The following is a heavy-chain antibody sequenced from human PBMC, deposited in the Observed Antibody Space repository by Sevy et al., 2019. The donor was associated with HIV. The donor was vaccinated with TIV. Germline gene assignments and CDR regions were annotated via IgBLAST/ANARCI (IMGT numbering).Heavy chain of an antibody. V-gene: IGHV5-51*01. J-gene: IGHJ4*02. CDR1: GYSFTSHW. Sequence: GESLKISCKGSGYSFTSHWIGWVRHMPGKGLEWMGIIYPDDSDTRYSPSFQGQVTFSADKSISTAYLQWSGLKASDTAMYYCATSRSGYFDSSGYYIYWGQGTLVTVS. CDR3: ATSRSGYFDSSGYYIY. D-gene: IGHD3-22*01. CDR2: IYPDDSDT.